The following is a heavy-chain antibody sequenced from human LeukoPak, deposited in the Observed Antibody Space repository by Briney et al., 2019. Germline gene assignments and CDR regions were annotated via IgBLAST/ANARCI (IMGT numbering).Heavy chain of an antibody. CDR3: ANGEAWWVSAPDWYFDL. CDR2: IYTSGST. CDR1: GGSISSYY. D-gene: IGHD2-8*02. Sequence: SETLSLTCTVSGGSISSYYWSWIRQPAGKGLEWIGRIYTSGSTNYNPSLKSRVTMSVDTSKNQFSLKLSSVTAADTAVYYCANGEAWWVSAPDWYFDLWGRGTLVTVSS. J-gene: IGHJ2*01. V-gene: IGHV4-4*07.